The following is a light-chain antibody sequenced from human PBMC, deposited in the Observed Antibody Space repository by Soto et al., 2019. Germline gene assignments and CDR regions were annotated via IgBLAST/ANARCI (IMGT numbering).Light chain of an antibody. CDR1: QSVSSSY. J-gene: IGKJ2*01. CDR2: GAS. Sequence: EIVLTQSPGTLSLPPGERATLSCRASQSVSSSYLAWHQQKPGQAPRLLIYGASSRATGIPDRFSGSGSGTDFTLTISRLEPQDFAVYYCQQYGSSPNTFGQGTKLEIK. V-gene: IGKV3-20*01. CDR3: QQYGSSPNT.